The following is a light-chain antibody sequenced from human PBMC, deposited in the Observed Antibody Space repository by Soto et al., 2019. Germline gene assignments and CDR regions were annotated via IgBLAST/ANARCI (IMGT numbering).Light chain of an antibody. CDR1: QSISSY. CDR3: QQTYSTPLT. J-gene: IGKJ4*01. CDR2: AAS. Sequence: DIQMAPSPSSLSASVGDRVTVTFRASQSISSYLNWYQQKPGRAPKLLIYAASTLQSGVPSRFSGSGSGTDFTLTISSLQPEDFVTYYCQQTYSTPLTFGGGTKVDIK. V-gene: IGKV1-39*01.